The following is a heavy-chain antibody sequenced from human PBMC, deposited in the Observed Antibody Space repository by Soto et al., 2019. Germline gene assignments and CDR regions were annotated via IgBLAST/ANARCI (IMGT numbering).Heavy chain of an antibody. CDR1: GFTFSSDA. D-gene: IGHD2-15*01. J-gene: IGHJ4*02. CDR3: AKSVGHCSGGNCYTFDY. Sequence: EVQLLESGGGLVQPGGSPRLSCAASGFTFSSDAMSWVRQAPGKGLECVSGISDSGGRTNYADSVKGRFTISRDNSKSTLYLQMNSLRAEDTAVYYCAKSVGHCSGGNCYTFDYWGQGALVTVSS. CDR2: ISDSGGRT. V-gene: IGHV3-23*01.